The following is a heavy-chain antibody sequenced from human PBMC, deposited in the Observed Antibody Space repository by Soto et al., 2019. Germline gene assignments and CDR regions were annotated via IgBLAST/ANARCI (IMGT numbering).Heavy chain of an antibody. J-gene: IGHJ1*01. CDR2: INPNSGGT. D-gene: IGHD4-17*01. Sequence: ASVKVSCKACGYTFTGYYMHWVRQAPGQGLEWMGWINPNSGGTNYAQKFQGWVTMTRDTSISTAYMELSRLRSDDTAVYYCARDVHGDYDQSVSEYFQHWGQGTLVTVSS. V-gene: IGHV1-2*04. CDR3: ARDVHGDYDQSVSEYFQH. CDR1: GYTFTGYY.